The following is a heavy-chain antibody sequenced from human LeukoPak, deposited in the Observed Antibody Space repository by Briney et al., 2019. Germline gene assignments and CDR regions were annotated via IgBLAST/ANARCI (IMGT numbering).Heavy chain of an antibody. CDR3: SKDPNGDYVGAFDM. Sequence: QPGGSLTRSCTASGLTFSNYATTWVRQAPGKGLEWVSSITGSGRGTYYADSVKGRFSVSRDNSQNTVFLHMNSLRADDTALYYCSKDPNGDYVGAFDMWGPGTMVTVSS. J-gene: IGHJ3*02. CDR2: ITGSGRGT. CDR1: GLTFSNYA. D-gene: IGHD4-17*01. V-gene: IGHV3-23*01.